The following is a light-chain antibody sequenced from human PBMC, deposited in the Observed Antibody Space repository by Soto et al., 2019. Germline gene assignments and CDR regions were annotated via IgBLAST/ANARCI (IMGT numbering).Light chain of an antibody. CDR2: EVS. V-gene: IGLV2-14*01. CDR3: SSYTSSSTPQV. J-gene: IGLJ3*02. CDR1: SSDIGDYDY. Sequence: QSALTQPASVSGSPGQSITISCTGTSSDIGDYDYVSWYQQHPGKAPKLMIYEVSNRPSGVSNRFSGSKSGNTASLTISGLQAEDEADYYCSSYTSSSTPQVFGGGTKLTVL.